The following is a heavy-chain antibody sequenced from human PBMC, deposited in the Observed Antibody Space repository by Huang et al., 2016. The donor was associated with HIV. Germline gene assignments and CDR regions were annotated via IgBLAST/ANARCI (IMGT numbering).Heavy chain of an antibody. CDR2: IIPSRGTA. CDR3: ATVDYYDTSGPQRGYFDN. CDR1: GGSFRNFA. D-gene: IGHD3-22*01. V-gene: IGHV1-69*01. Sequence: QVQLVQSGAEVKKPGSSVKVSCKASGGSFRNFAIGWVRQAPGQWLEWIGGIIPSRGTANYEQKFQGRVTLIADESTSTAYMELSSLRSEDTAVYYCATVDYYDTSGPQRGYFDNWGQGTLVTVSS. J-gene: IGHJ4*02.